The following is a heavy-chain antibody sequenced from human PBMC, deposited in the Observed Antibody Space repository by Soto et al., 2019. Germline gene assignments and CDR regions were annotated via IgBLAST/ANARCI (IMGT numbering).Heavy chain of an antibody. CDR3: ALEARYYNGLDV. J-gene: IGHJ6*02. CDR1: GYTFTSYA. V-gene: IGHV1-3*01. Sequence: GASVKVSCKASGYTFTSYAMHWIRQAPGQRLEWMGWINAGNGNTKYSQKFQGRVTITRGTSATTAYMELSSLRFEDTAVYYCALEARYYNGLDVWGQGTTVTVSS. CDR2: INAGNGNT.